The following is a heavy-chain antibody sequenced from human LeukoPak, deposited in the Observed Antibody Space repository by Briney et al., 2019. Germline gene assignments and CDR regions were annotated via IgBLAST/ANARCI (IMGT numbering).Heavy chain of an antibody. D-gene: IGHD2-2*01. J-gene: IGHJ3*02. CDR3: ARDSIVVGPGGVVTFDAFDI. CDR1: GYTFTGYY. Sequence: ASVKVSFKASGYTFTGYYMHWVRQAPGQGLDWMGWINPNSGDTNYAQKFQGRVTMTRDTSISTDYMELSRLISDDTAVYYCARDSIVVGPGGVVTFDAFDIWGQGTMVTVSS. V-gene: IGHV1-2*02. CDR2: INPNSGDT.